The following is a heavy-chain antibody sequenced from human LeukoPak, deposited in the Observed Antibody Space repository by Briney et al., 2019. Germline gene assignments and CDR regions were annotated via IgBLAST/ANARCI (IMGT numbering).Heavy chain of an antibody. CDR1: GFTFSSYG. CDR2: IWYDGSNK. D-gene: IGHD3-22*01. CDR3: AKVLYYYDSSGYLYDF. V-gene: IGHV3-33*06. J-gene: IGHJ4*02. Sequence: GGSLRLSCAASGFTFSSYGMHWVRQAPGKGLEWVAVIWYDGSNKYYADSVKGRFTISRDNSKNTLYLQMNSLRAEDTAVYYCAKVLYYYDSSGYLYDFWGQGTLVTVSS.